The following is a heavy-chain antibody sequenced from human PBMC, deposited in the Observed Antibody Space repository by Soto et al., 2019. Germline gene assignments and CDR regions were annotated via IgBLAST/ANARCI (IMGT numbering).Heavy chain of an antibody. J-gene: IGHJ4*02. Sequence: PGGSLRLSCVASGFTFSSYWMHWVRQVPGKGLVWVSRISNDGSRANYADSVKGRFTISRDNAKNTLYLQMNSLRAEDTAVYYCARDPHYFDSSGYYYVPLDYWGQGTLVTVSS. CDR3: ARDPHYFDSSGYYYVPLDY. CDR1: GFTFSSYW. D-gene: IGHD3-22*01. CDR2: ISNDGSRA. V-gene: IGHV3-74*01.